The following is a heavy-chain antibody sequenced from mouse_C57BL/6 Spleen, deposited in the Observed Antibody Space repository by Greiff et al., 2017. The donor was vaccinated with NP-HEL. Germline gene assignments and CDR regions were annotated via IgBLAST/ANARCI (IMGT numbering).Heavy chain of an antibody. Sequence: VQLQQSGAELVRPGTSVKVSCKASGYAFTNYLIEWVKQRPGQGLEWIGVINPGSGGTNYNEKFKGKATLTADKSSSTAYMQLSSLTSEDSAVYFCARSLITTVVAPYFDYWGQGTTLTVSS. D-gene: IGHD1-1*01. CDR3: ARSLITTVVAPYFDY. CDR2: INPGSGGT. CDR1: GYAFTNYL. J-gene: IGHJ2*01. V-gene: IGHV1-54*01.